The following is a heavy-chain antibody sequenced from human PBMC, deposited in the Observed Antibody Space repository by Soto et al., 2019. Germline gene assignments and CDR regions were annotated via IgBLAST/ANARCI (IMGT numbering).Heavy chain of an antibody. V-gene: IGHV1-69*13. Sequence: GASVKVSCTDSGGTFSSYAISWVRQAPGQGLEWMGGIIPIFGTANYAQKFQGRVTITADESTSTAYMELSSLRSEDTAVYYCARTSTMIVVGKRYYFDYWGQGTLVTSPQ. D-gene: IGHD3-22*01. CDR2: IIPIFGTA. CDR1: GGTFSSYA. CDR3: ARTSTMIVVGKRYYFDY. J-gene: IGHJ4*02.